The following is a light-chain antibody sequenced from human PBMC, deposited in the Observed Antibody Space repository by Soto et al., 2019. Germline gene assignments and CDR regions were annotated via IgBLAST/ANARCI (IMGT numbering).Light chain of an antibody. CDR2: DAS. CDR3: QQYASTRWT. CDR1: QSVSYY. J-gene: IGKJ1*01. Sequence: EIVLMQSPCTLALSPGERATLSCRASQSVSYYLAWYQQKPGQAPRLLIYDASSRATGVPERFSGSGSGTDFTLTISRLQPEDFEVYYCQQYASTRWTFGQGTKVDIK. V-gene: IGKV3-20*01.